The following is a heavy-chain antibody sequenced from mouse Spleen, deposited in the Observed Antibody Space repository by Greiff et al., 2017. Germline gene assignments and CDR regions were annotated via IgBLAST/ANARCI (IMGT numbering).Heavy chain of an antibody. CDR2: ISYDGSN. CDR3: ARDPLDGSFDY. CDR1: GYSITSGYY. V-gene: IGHV3-6*02. Sequence: EVKLQESGPGLVKPSQSLSLTCSVTGYSITSGYYWNWIRQFPGNKLEWMGYISYDGSNNYNPSLKNRISITRDTSKNQFFLKLNSVTTEDTATYYCARDPLDGSFDYWGQGTTLTVSS. J-gene: IGHJ2*01. D-gene: IGHD2-3*01.